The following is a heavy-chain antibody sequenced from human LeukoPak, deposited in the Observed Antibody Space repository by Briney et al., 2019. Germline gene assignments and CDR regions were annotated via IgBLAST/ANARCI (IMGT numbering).Heavy chain of an antibody. J-gene: IGHJ6*04. Sequence: SETLSLTCTVSGGSISSYYWGWIRQPPGGGLEYIGYIYYSGSTNYNPSLKSRVTISVDTSKNQFSLKLNSVTAADTAVYFCARLTRLTLIRGVTGYHSLDVWGKGTKVTVTS. CDR1: GGSISSYY. CDR3: ARLTRLTLIRGVTGYHSLDV. D-gene: IGHD3-10*01. V-gene: IGHV4-59*01. CDR2: IYYSGST.